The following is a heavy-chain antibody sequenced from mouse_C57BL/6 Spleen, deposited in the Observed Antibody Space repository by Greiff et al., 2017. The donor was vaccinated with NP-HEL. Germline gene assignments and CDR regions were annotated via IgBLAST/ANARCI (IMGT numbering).Heavy chain of an antibody. CDR3: ARERTGTFDY. V-gene: IGHV5-4*01. J-gene: IGHJ2*01. CDR2: ISDGGGYT. Sequence: EVMLVESGGGLVNNGGGGKGGGGVSGFTFSSYAMSWVRQTPEKRLEWVATISDGGGYTYYPDNVKGRFTISRDNGKNNLYLQMSHLKSEDTAMYYCARERTGTFDYWGQGTTLTVSS. D-gene: IGHD4-1*01. CDR1: GFTFSSYA.